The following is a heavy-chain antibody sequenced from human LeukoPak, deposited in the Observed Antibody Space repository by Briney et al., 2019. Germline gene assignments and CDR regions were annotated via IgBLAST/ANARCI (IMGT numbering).Heavy chain of an antibody. CDR1: GYSISSDYY. CDR2: IYHSGST. J-gene: IGHJ4*02. Sequence: SETLSLTCTVSGYSISSDYYWGWIRQPPGKGLEWIGSIYHSGSTYYNPSLKSRVTISVDTSKNQFSLKLSSVTAADTAVYYCARGYEVGPDYWGQGTLVTVSS. D-gene: IGHD5-12*01. CDR3: ARGYEVGPDY. V-gene: IGHV4-38-2*02.